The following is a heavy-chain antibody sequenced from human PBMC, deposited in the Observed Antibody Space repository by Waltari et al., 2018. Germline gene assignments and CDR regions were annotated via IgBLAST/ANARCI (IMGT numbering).Heavy chain of an antibody. CDR3: ATYIGASVGTAAFDV. V-gene: IGHV4-39*01. D-gene: IGHD5-12*01. Sequence: QLQLQESGPGLVKPSETLSLTCSVSGVSITSNRHYWGWIRQPPGQGLEWIGTMSYPGATYSSPSLQSRVTISRDTSKNQLSLTLGSVTAADTAVYYCATYIGASVGTAAFDVWGQGTMVTVSS. J-gene: IGHJ3*01. CDR2: MSYPGAT. CDR1: GVSITSNRHY.